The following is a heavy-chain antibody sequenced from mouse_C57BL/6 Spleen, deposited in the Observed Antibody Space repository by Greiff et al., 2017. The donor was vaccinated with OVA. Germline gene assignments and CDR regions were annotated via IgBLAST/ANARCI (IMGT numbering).Heavy chain of an antibody. CDR1: GFTFSDYG. CDR2: ISSGSSTI. Sequence: DVKLQESGGGLVKPGGSLKLSCAASGFTFSDYGMHWVRQAPEKGLEWVAYISSGSSTIYYADTVKGRFTISRDNAKNTMFLQMTSLRSEDTAMYYCARDDGYYGWFAYWGQGTLVTVSA. V-gene: IGHV5-17*01. D-gene: IGHD2-3*01. CDR3: ARDDGYYGWFAY. J-gene: IGHJ3*01.